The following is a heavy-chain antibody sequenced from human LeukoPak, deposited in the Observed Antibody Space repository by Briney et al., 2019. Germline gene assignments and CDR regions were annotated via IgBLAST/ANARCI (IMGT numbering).Heavy chain of an antibody. D-gene: IGHD3-22*01. CDR1: GFTFSSYA. CDR3: AKDSYYDSSGYFDY. Sequence: GGSLRLSCAASGFTFSSYAMSWVRQAPGKGLEWVSAISGSGGSTYYADSVRGRFTISRDNSKNTLYLQMNSLRAEDTAVYYCAKDSYYDSSGYFDYWGQGTLVTVSS. CDR2: ISGSGGST. V-gene: IGHV3-23*01. J-gene: IGHJ4*02.